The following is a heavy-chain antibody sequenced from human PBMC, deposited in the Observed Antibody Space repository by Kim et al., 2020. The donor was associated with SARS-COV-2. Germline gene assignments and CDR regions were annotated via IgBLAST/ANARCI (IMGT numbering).Heavy chain of an antibody. D-gene: IGHD3-22*01. V-gene: IGHV3-30*07. Sequence: RFTISRDNSKTTLYLQMNSLRAEDTAVYYCARESARYYDSSGFKPYYFDYWGQGTLVTVSS. J-gene: IGHJ4*02. CDR3: ARESARYYDSSGFKPYYFDY.